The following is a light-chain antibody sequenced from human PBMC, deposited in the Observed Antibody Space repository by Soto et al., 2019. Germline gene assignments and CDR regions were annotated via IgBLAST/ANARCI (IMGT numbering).Light chain of an antibody. CDR2: GTS. Sequence: AIQMAQSPSSLSASVGDRVTITCRASQGIINELGWYQQKPGRAPKLLMYGTSIPQSGVPSRFSGSGSGTDFPLTTNSMQPEDCATYYCLQAHNYPRTFGQGTKVEIK. CDR1: QGIINE. V-gene: IGKV1-6*01. J-gene: IGKJ1*01. CDR3: LQAHNYPRT.